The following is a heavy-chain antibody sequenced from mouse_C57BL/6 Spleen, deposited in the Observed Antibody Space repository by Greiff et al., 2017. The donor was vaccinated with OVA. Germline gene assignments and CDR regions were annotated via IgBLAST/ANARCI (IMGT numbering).Heavy chain of an antibody. V-gene: IGHV1-54*01. CDR3: ARRGFDV. J-gene: IGHJ1*03. CDR1: GYAFTNYL. CDR2: INPGSGGT. Sequence: VKLMESGAELVRPGTSVKVSCKASGYAFTNYLIEWVKQRPGQGLEWIGVINPGSGGTNYNEKFKGKATLTADKSSSTAYMQLSSLTSEDSAVYFWARRGFDVWGTGTTVTVSS.